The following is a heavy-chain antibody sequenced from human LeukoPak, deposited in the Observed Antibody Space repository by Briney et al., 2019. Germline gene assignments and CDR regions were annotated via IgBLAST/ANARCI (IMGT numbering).Heavy chain of an antibody. CDR1: GYTFTSYG. CDR2: ISAYNGNT. J-gene: IGHJ6*02. CDR3: ARDWGVVVAAYGRYYGMDV. Sequence: ASVKVSCKASGYTFTSYGISWVRQAPGQGLEWMGWISAYNGNTNYAQKLQGRVTMTTDTSTSTAYMELRSQRSDDTAVYYCARDWGVVVAAYGRYYGMDVWGQGTTVTVSS. D-gene: IGHD2-15*01. V-gene: IGHV1-18*01.